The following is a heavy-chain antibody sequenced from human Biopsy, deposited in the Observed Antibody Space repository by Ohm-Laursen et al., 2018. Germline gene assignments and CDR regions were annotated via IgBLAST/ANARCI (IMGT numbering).Heavy chain of an antibody. CDR2: IWHDGSEK. CDR3: VSEVVGDTDH. J-gene: IGHJ4*02. Sequence: SLRLSCTAPGFIFGDFDMHWVRQAPGKGPEWVAVIWHDGSEKYYAGSVKGRFSISRDNSKNTLNLQMNSLRVEDTAIYYCVSEVVGDTDHWGQGTLVTVSS. CDR1: GFIFGDFD. V-gene: IGHV3-33*01. D-gene: IGHD2-15*01.